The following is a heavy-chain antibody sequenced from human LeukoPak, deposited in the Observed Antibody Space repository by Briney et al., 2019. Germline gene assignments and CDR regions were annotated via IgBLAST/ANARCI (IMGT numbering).Heavy chain of an antibody. J-gene: IGHJ4*02. Sequence: GGSLGLSCAASGFTFSNYWMSWVRQAPGKGLEWVANIKQDGSKKYYVDSVEGRFTISRGNAKNLLSLQMNSLRADDSAIYYCASLYYSWGQGTLVTVSS. CDR1: GFTFSNYW. CDR2: IKQDGSKK. CDR3: ASLYYS. D-gene: IGHD3-10*01. V-gene: IGHV3-7*01.